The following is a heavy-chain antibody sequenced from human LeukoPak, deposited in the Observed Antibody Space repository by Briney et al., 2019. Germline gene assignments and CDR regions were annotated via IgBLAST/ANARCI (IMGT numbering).Heavy chain of an antibody. CDR2: IGGRGGST. Sequence: GGSLRLSCAASGFTFSSFTMTWVRQAPGKGLEWVSAIGGRGGSTYYADSLGGRFTIARDNSKDMVYLQMNSLKVEDTAIYYCGKEGGAWGQGTKATVSS. CDR3: GKEGGA. V-gene: IGHV3-23*01. D-gene: IGHD3-16*01. CDR1: GFTFSSFT. J-gene: IGHJ5*02.